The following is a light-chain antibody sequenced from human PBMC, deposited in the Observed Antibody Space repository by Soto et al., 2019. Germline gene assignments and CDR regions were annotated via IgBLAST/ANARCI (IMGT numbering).Light chain of an antibody. CDR2: GAS. Sequence: EIVLTQSPGTLVLSPGERATLSCRASQSVTTRQLAWYQQKPGQAPRLLIYGASSRATGIPDRFGGSGSGTDFTFTISRLEPEDFAVYYCQQYNNWPRTFGQGTKVEIK. J-gene: IGKJ1*01. CDR1: QSVTTRQ. CDR3: QQYNNWPRT. V-gene: IGKV3-20*01.